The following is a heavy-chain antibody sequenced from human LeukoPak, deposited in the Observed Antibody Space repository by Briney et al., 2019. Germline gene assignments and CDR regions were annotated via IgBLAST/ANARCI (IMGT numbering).Heavy chain of an antibody. CDR2: INPNSGGT. D-gene: IGHD4-17*01. Sequence: GASVKVSCKASGYTFTGYYMHWVRQAPGQGLEWMGRINPNSGGTNYAQKFQGRVTMTRDTSISTAYMELSRLRSDDTAVYYCARSPTHYGDYHGDYWGQGTLVTVSS. CDR1: GYTFTGYY. V-gene: IGHV1-2*06. CDR3: ARSPTHYGDYHGDY. J-gene: IGHJ4*02.